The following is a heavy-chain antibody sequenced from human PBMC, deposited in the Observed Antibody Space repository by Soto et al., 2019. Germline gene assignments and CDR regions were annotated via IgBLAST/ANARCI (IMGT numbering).Heavy chain of an antibody. V-gene: IGHV3-23*01. CDR2: IDGSGGDT. J-gene: IGHJ4*02. CDR3: AKEIVAAAYVETSPFDF. Sequence: EVRLLESGGGLVQPGGSRRLSCAASGFTFSSYAMGWFRQAPGKVLEWVSGIDGSGGDTSFADSVKGRFTISRDNSENTLYLHMNSLRAEDTARYYCAKEIVAAAYVETSPFDFWGQGTLVTVSS. D-gene: IGHD2-15*01. CDR1: GFTFSSYA.